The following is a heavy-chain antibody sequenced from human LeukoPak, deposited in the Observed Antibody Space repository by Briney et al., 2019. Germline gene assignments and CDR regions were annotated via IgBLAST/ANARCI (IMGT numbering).Heavy chain of an antibody. Sequence: SETLSHTCAVYGGSFSGYYWSRIRQPPGKGLEWIGEINHSGSTNYNPSLKSRVTISVDTSKNQFSLKLSSVTAADTAVYYCARGRRYYYDSSGYDYWGQGTLVTVSS. CDR3: ARGRRYYYDSSGYDY. J-gene: IGHJ4*02. CDR2: INHSGST. V-gene: IGHV4-34*01. CDR1: GGSFSGYY. D-gene: IGHD3-22*01.